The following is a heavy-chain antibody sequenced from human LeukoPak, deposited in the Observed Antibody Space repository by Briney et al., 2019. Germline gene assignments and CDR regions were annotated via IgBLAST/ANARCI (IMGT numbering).Heavy chain of an antibody. J-gene: IGHJ1*01. D-gene: IGHD3-10*01. CDR2: IVGSSST. CDR3: ARDMYYYGSGRHFQY. CDR1: GFTFSNFA. V-gene: IGHV3-23*01. Sequence: PGGSLRLSCAASGFTFSNFAMTWVRQAPGKGLEWVSSIVGSSSTYYADSVKGQFTISRDNSKNTLYLQMNSLRSEDTASYYCARDMYYYGSGRHFQYWGQGTLVTVSS.